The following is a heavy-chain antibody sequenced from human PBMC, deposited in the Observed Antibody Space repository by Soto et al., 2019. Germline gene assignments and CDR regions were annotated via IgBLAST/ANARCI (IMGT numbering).Heavy chain of an antibody. CDR2: IYYSGST. CDR1: GGSISSGGYY. D-gene: IGHD5-18*01. Sequence: LSLTCTVSGGSISSGGYYWSWIRQHPGKGLEWIGYIYYSGSTYYNPSLKSRVTISVDTSKNQFSLKLSSVTAADTAVYYCARSGYSYGPNPLLYWGQGTLVTVSS. CDR3: ARSGYSYGPNPLLY. V-gene: IGHV4-31*03. J-gene: IGHJ4*02.